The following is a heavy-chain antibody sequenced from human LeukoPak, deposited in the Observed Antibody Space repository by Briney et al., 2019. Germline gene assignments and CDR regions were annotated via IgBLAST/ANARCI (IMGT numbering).Heavy chain of an antibody. CDR3: ARELPTQAFDY. J-gene: IGHJ4*02. CDR2: ISSSGSTI. CDR1: GFTFSSYE. V-gene: IGHV3-48*03. Sequence: PGGSLRLSCAASGFTFSSYEMNWVRQAPGKGLEWVSYISSSGSTIYYADSVKGRFTISRDNAKNSLYLQMNSLRAEDTAVYYCARELPTQAFDYWGQGTLVTVSS.